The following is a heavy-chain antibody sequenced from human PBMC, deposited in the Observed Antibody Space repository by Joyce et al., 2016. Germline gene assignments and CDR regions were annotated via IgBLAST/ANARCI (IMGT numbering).Heavy chain of an antibody. D-gene: IGHD2-15*01. Sequence: QEQLVQSGPEIRKPGASVKVSCQTSGYVFSAFYKHWVRQAPGQGCEWMGRINPNSGGTDLSQKFHGRLTLTSDTSMRTSYMELTSLKSDDTAEYYCARGGMTLTLDYLDTWGQGTLVSVSS. J-gene: IGHJ5*02. CDR2: INPNSGGT. CDR3: ARGGMTLTLDYLDT. CDR1: GYVFSAFY. V-gene: IGHV1-2*06.